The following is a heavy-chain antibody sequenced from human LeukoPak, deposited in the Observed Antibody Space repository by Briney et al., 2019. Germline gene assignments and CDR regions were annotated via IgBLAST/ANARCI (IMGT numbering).Heavy chain of an antibody. D-gene: IGHD6-13*01. Sequence: GGCLRLSCAASGFTFSSYGMSWVRQAPGKGLEWVSAVSGSGGRTYYADSVKGRFTISRDNSKNMLYLQMNSLRADDTAVYYCAREQLAAAGAIDYWGQGTLVTVSS. CDR1: GFTFSSYG. V-gene: IGHV3-23*01. J-gene: IGHJ4*02. CDR2: VSGSGGRT. CDR3: AREQLAAAGAIDY.